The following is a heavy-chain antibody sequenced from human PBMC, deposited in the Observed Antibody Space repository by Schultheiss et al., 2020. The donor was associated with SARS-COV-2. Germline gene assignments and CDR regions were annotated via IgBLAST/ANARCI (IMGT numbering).Heavy chain of an antibody. CDR3: ARYVWNFGNNWFDP. J-gene: IGHJ5*02. V-gene: IGHV3-7*03. D-gene: IGHD1-7*01. CDR2: IVQDGSEE. Sequence: GESLKISCAASGFTFSSYEMNWVRQAPGKGLEWVASIVQDGSEEYYVDSVKGRFTISRDNAKNSLYLQMNSLRAEDTAIYYCARYVWNFGNNWFDPWGQGTLVTVSS. CDR1: GFTFSSYE.